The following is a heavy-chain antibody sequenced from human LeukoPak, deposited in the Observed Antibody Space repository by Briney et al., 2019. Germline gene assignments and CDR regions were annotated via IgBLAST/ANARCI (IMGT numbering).Heavy chain of an antibody. V-gene: IGHV1-2*02. Sequence: ASVKVSCKASGYTFTGYYMHWVRQAPGQGLEWMGWINPNSGGTNYAQKFQGRVTMTRDTSISTAYMELSSLRSEDTAVYYCARDDYASTSFDPWGQGTLVTVSS. D-gene: IGHD4/OR15-4a*01. CDR2: INPNSGGT. CDR3: ARDDYASTSFDP. CDR1: GYTFTGYY. J-gene: IGHJ5*02.